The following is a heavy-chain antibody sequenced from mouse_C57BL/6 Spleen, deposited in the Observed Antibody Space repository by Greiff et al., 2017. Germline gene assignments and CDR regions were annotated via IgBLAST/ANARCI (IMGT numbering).Heavy chain of an antibody. CDR2: ISYDGSN. J-gene: IGHJ1*03. Sequence: LMESGPGLVKPSQSLSLTCSVTGYSITSGYYWNWIRQFPGNKLEWMGYISYDGSNNYNPSLKNRISITRDTSKNQFFLKLNSVTTEDTATYYCARIHYYGNHWYFDVWGTGTTVTVSS. CDR3: ARIHYYGNHWYFDV. D-gene: IGHD1-1*01. CDR1: GYSITSGYY. V-gene: IGHV3-6*01.